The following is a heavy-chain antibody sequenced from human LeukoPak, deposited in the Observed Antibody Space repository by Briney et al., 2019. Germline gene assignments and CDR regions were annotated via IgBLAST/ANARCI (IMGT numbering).Heavy chain of an antibody. CDR2: ISGYNGDT. Sequence: ASVKVSCKASGYTFTDFYMHWVRQAPGQGLEWMGWISGYNGDTNYAQKFQGRVTMTTDTSTSTAYMELGSLSSDDTAVYYCAREGSSSRSPEVYWGQGTLVTVSS. CDR3: AREGSSSRSPEVY. D-gene: IGHD6-13*01. V-gene: IGHV1-18*04. J-gene: IGHJ4*02. CDR1: GYTFTDFY.